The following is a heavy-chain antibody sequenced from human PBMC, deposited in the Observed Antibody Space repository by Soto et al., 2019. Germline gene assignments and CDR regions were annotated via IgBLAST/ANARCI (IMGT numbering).Heavy chain of an antibody. V-gene: IGHV1-69*12. J-gene: IGHJ5*02. CDR3: ARDGDLRSYFWSGPLGGGWFDP. Sequence: QVQLVQSGAEVRKPGSSVKVSCKASGGTFSNSAITWVRQAPGQGLEWVGGIIPIFGSTNYARKFQGRATITADESTSTAYMELSILTSEDTAVYYCARDGDLRSYFWSGPLGGGWFDPWGQGTLVTVSS. D-gene: IGHD3-3*01. CDR1: GGTFSNSA. CDR2: IIPIFGST.